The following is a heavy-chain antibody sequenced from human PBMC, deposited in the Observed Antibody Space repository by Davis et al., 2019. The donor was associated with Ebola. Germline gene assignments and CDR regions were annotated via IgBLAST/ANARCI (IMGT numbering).Heavy chain of an antibody. CDR2: LYRISPK. CDR1: GFTVSRDH. Sequence: GGSLRLSCTASGFTVSRDHMSWVRQAPGKGLEWVAVLYRISPKHYADSLKGRFTISRDNSKNTLFLQMKRLRAEDTAVYYCAREAGTTLRGVEYYFDSWGQGTLVTVSS. CDR3: AREAGTTLRGVEYYFDS. V-gene: IGHV3-66*01. J-gene: IGHJ4*02. D-gene: IGHD3-10*01.